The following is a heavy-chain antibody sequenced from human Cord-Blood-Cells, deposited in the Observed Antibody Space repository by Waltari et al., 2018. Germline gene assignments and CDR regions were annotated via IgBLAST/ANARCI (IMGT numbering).Heavy chain of an antibody. D-gene: IGHD1-26*01. Sequence: QVQLVESGGGVVQPGRSLRLSCAASGFTFSSYGMHWVRQAPGKGLEWVAVISYDGSNKYYADSVKGRFTISRDNSKNTLYLQMNSLRAEDTAVYYCAKDRRGVKSRLYSGSYDYWGQGTLVTVSS. CDR3: AKDRRGVKSRLYSGSYDY. J-gene: IGHJ4*02. V-gene: IGHV3-30*18. CDR1: GFTFSSYG. CDR2: ISYDGSNK.